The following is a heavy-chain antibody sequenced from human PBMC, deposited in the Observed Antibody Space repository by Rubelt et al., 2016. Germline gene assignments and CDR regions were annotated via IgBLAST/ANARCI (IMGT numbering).Heavy chain of an antibody. J-gene: IGHJ4*02. Sequence: QVQLQESGPGLVKPSETLSLTCTVSGDSISSYYWSWIRQSPGKGLEWVGYVYYSGNTNYNPSLKSRVTMSVDTSKNQFSRNLISVTAADTAVYYCTRDGVRSSGPHDSWGQGTLVTVSS. D-gene: IGHD3-22*01. CDR3: TRDGVRSSGPHDS. CDR1: GDSISSYY. V-gene: IGHV4-59*01. CDR2: VYYSGNT.